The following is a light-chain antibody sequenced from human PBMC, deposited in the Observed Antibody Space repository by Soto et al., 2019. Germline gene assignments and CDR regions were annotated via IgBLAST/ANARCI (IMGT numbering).Light chain of an antibody. V-gene: IGLV1-36*01. Sequence: QSVLTQPPSVSGAPRQRVSISCSGATSNIGNNAVNLYQQLPGKAPKLLIYFDDLMPSGVSDRFSGPKSGPSASLSISGLNSEDEAEYYWAAWDDSLNVVLFGGGTKLTVL. CDR2: FDD. J-gene: IGLJ2*01. CDR1: TSNIGNNA. CDR3: AAWDDSLNVVL.